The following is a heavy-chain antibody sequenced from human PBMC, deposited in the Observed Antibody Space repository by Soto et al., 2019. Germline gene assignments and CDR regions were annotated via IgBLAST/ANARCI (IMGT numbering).Heavy chain of an antibody. Sequence: EVQLVESGGCLVKPGESLRLSCEASGASFTNAWMNWVRQAPGKGLEWVGRIKTRIDSATTDYAAPVKGRFTISRDDSKNTLYLKMDSLKTEDTAVYYCTTEDPSWLRGLEYWGQGTLVTVSS. CDR1: GASFTNAW. CDR3: TTEDPSWLRGLEY. V-gene: IGHV3-15*01. D-gene: IGHD5-12*01. J-gene: IGHJ4*02. CDR2: IKTRIDSATT.